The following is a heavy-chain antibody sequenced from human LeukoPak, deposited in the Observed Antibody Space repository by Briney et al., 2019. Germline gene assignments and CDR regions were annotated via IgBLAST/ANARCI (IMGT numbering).Heavy chain of an antibody. J-gene: IGHJ3*02. CDR2: ISSSSSYI. V-gene: IGHV3-21*01. Sequence: PGGSLRLSCAASGFTFSSYSMNWVRQAPGKGLEWVSSISSSSSYIYYADSVKGRFTISRANATNSPYLQMNRLRAEDTAVYYCAREGHYYDSSAYFDIWGQGTMVTVSS. CDR1: GFTFSSYS. CDR3: AREGHYYDSSAYFDI. D-gene: IGHD3-22*01.